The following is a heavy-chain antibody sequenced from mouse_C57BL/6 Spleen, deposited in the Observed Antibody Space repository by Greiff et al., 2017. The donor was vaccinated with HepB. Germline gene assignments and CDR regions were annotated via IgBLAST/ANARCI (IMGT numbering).Heavy chain of an antibody. V-gene: IGHV1-80*01. J-gene: IGHJ4*01. D-gene: IGHD1-1*01. CDR1: GYAFSSYW. CDR2: IYPGDGDT. Sequence: QVHVKQSGAELVKPGASVKISCKASGYAFSSYWMNWVKQRPGKGLEWIGQIYPGDGDTNYNGKFKGKATLTADKSSSTAYMQLSSLTSEDSAVYFCARRYYGSNYAMDYWGQGTSVTVSS. CDR3: ARRYYGSNYAMDY.